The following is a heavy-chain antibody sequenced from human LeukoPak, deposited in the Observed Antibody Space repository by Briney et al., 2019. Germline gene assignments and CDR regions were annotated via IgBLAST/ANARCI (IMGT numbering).Heavy chain of an antibody. CDR2: INHSGST. J-gene: IGHJ4*02. V-gene: IGHV4-34*01. D-gene: IGHD5-18*01. CDR1: GVSFSGYY. Sequence: SETLSLTCAVYGVSFSGYYWSWIRQPPGKGLEWIGEINHSGSTNYNPSLKSRVTISVDTSKNQFSLKLSSVTAADTAVYYCARRAHSTAPNYWGQGTLVTVSS. CDR3: ARRAHSTAPNY.